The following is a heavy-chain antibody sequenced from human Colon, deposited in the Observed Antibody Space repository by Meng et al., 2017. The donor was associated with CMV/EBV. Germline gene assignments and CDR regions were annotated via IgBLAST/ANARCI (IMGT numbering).Heavy chain of an antibody. CDR1: GFIFSDYW. D-gene: IGHD6-19*01. CDR3: ATGKAVAGKSYYYYGMGV. Sequence: GGSLRLSCAASGFIFSDYWMTWVRQAPGKGLEWVANINQGGGEKYYVDSVKGRFTISRDNAKNSVYLQMNNLRAEDTAVYYCATGKAVAGKSYYYYGMGVWGQETTVTVSS. CDR2: INQGGGEK. V-gene: IGHV3-7*01. J-gene: IGHJ6*02.